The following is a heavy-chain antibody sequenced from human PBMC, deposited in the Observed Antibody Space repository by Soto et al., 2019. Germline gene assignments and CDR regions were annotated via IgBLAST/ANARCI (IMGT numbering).Heavy chain of an antibody. J-gene: IGHJ6*02. CDR1: GGSISSSSYY. CDR3: ARQGQLRAYYGMDV. V-gene: IGHV4-39*01. D-gene: IGHD1-7*01. CDR2: IYYSGST. Sequence: QLQLQESGPGLVKPSETLSLTCTVSGGSISSSSYYWGWIRQPPGKGLEWIGSIYYSGSTYYNPSLKSRVTISVDTSKNQFSLKLSSVTAADTAVYYCARQGQLRAYYGMDVWGQGTTVTVSS.